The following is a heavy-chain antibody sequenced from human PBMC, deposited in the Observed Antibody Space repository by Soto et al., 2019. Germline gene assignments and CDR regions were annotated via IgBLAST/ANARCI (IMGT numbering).Heavy chain of an antibody. CDR3: ASGQWLIADYYYYGMDV. D-gene: IGHD6-19*01. J-gene: IGHJ6*02. CDR1: GGSISSSSYY. Sequence: SETLSLTCTVSGGSISSSSYYWGWIRQPPGKGLEWIGSIYYSGSTYYNPSLESRVTISVDTSKNQFSLKLSSVTAADTAVYYCASGQWLIADYYYYGMDVWGQGTTVTVSS. V-gene: IGHV4-39*01. CDR2: IYYSGST.